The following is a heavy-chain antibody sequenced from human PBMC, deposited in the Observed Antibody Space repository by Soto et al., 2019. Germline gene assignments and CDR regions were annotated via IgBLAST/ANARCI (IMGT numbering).Heavy chain of an antibody. V-gene: IGHV4-61*01. CDR2: IYYSGST. Sequence: SETLSLTCTVSGDSVSSASFYWIWIRQPPGKGLEWLGYIYYSGSTNYNPSLKSRGTISLDTSENKFSLNLRSATAADTAVYYCARGVSSFDLWGQGTLVTVSS. D-gene: IGHD3-10*01. J-gene: IGHJ5*01. CDR3: ARGVSSFDL. CDR1: GDSVSSASFY.